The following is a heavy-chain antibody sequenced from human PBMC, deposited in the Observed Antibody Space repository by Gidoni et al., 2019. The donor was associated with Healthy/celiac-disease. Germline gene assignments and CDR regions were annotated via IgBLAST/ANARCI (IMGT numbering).Heavy chain of an antibody. Sequence: QVQLPQWGAGLLKPSETLSLTCAVYGGSFSGYYWSWIRQPPGKGLEWIGEINHSGSTNYNPSLKSRVTISVDTAKNQFSLKLSSVTAADTAVYYCALRYGGWWKPFDYWGQGTLVTVSS. J-gene: IGHJ4*02. D-gene: IGHD6-19*01. CDR2: INHSGST. V-gene: IGHV4-34*01. CDR1: GGSFSGYY. CDR3: ALRYGGWWKPFDY.